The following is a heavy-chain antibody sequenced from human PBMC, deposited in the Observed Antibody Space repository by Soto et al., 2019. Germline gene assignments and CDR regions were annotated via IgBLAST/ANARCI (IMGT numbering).Heavy chain of an antibody. D-gene: IGHD3-16*01. Sequence: QLQLQESGSGLVKPSQTLSLTCAVSGGSISSGGYSWSWIRQPPGKGLEWIGYIYHSGSTYYNPSHKSRVTISVDRSNNQFSLNLSSVTAADTAVYYCARWGMYAPRFDSWGQGTLVTVSS. V-gene: IGHV4-30-2*01. CDR2: IYHSGST. CDR3: ARWGMYAPRFDS. CDR1: GGSISSGGYS. J-gene: IGHJ5*01.